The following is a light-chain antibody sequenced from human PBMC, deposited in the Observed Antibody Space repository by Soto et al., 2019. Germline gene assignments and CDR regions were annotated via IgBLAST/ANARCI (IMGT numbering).Light chain of an antibody. CDR2: KAS. CDR3: QQSYSYSP. CDR1: QSISVW. J-gene: IGKJ2*01. Sequence: DTQMTQSPSTLSASVGDRVTITCRASQSISVWLAWYQQKPGKAPNLLISKASSLESGVPSRFSGSGSGTEFTLNISRLQPDDFATYYCQQSYSYSPFGQGTTVDIX. V-gene: IGKV1-5*03.